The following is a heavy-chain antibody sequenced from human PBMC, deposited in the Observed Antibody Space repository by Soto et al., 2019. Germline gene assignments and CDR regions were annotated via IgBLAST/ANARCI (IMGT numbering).Heavy chain of an antibody. CDR2: IYYSGST. V-gene: IGHV4-39*01. J-gene: IGHJ4*02. Sequence: QLQLQESGPGLVKPSETLSLTCTVSGGSISSSSYYWGWIRQPPGKGLEWIGSIYYSGSTYYNPSLKSRVTISVDTAKNQFSLKLSSVNAADTAVYYCAGRTTHCSGGSCYSTLDYWGQGTLVTVSS. CDR3: AGRTTHCSGGSCYSTLDY. CDR1: GGSISSSSYY. D-gene: IGHD2-15*01.